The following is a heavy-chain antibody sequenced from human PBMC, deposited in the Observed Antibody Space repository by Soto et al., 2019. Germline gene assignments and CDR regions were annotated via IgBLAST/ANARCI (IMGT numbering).Heavy chain of an antibody. Sequence: SETLSLTCTVSGGSISSGDYYWSWIRQPPGKGLEWIGYIYYSGSTYYNPSLKSRVTISVDTSKNQFSLKLSSVTAADTAVYYCARGVSDYDSSGYYAYWGQGTLVTVS. V-gene: IGHV4-30-4*01. D-gene: IGHD3-22*01. CDR3: ARGVSDYDSSGYYAY. CDR2: IYYSGST. CDR1: GGSISSGDYY. J-gene: IGHJ4*02.